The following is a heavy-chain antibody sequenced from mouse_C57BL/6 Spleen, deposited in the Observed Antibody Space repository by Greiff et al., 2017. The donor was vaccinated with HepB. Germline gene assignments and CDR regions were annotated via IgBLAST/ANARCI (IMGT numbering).Heavy chain of an antibody. CDR2: IDPSDSET. D-gene: IGHD1-2*01. CDR1: GYTFTSYW. Sequence: QVHVKQPGAELVRPGSSVKLSCKASGYTFTSYWMHWVKQRPIQGLEWIGNIDPSDSETHYNQKFKDKATLTVDKSSSTAYMQLSSLTSEDSAVYYCARRHYDGYYAMDYWGQGTSVTVSS. J-gene: IGHJ4*01. V-gene: IGHV1-52*01. CDR3: ARRHYDGYYAMDY.